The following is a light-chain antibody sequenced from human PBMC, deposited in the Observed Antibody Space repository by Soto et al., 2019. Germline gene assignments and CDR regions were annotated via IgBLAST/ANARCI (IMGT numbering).Light chain of an antibody. CDR1: QSVTSTS. Sequence: EIVLTQSPGTLSLSPGERATLSCRASQSVTSTSLAWYQRKPGQAPRLLIYGAYSRATGIPDRFSGSGSGTDFTLTISRLEPEDFAVFYCQQFGSSYTFGQGTKLEIK. J-gene: IGKJ2*01. CDR3: QQFGSSYT. CDR2: GAY. V-gene: IGKV3-20*01.